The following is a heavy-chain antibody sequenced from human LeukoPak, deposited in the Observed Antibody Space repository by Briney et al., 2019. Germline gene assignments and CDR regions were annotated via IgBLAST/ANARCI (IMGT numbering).Heavy chain of an antibody. V-gene: IGHV3-9*01. J-gene: IGHJ5*02. CDR1: GFTFDDYA. D-gene: IGHD2-15*01. CDR3: ARDPDPHCSGGSCYSYNWFDP. Sequence: GRSLRLSCAASGFTFDDYAMHWVRQAPGEGMEWVSGISWNSGSIGYADSVKGRFTISRDNAKNSLYLQMNSLRAEDTAVYYCARDPDPHCSGGSCYSYNWFDPWGQGTLVTVSS. CDR2: ISWNSGSI.